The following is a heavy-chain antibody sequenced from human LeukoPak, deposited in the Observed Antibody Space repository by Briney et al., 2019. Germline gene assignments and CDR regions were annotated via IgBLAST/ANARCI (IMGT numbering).Heavy chain of an antibody. J-gene: IGHJ5*02. CDR1: GGSLSSGGYY. CDR3: ARHSSSWSDPANWFDP. CDR2: IYYSGST. V-gene: IGHV4-31*03. D-gene: IGHD6-13*01. Sequence: PSQTLSLTCTVSGGSLSSGGYYWSWIRQHPGTGLEWIGYIYYSGSTYYNPSLKSRVTISVDTSKNQFSLKLSSVTAADTAVYYCARHSSSWSDPANWFDPWGQGTLVTVSS.